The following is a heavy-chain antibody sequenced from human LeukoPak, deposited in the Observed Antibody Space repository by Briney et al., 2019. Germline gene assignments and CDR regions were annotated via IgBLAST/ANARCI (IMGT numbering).Heavy chain of an antibody. V-gene: IGHV6-1*01. D-gene: IGHD3-9*01. CDR3: AREASGDYDILACYGYFAY. Sequence: SQTLSLTCAISGDSVSSNSAAWNWTRQSPSGGLEWLGRTYYRSKWYNDYAVSVKSRITINPDTSKNQFSLQLNSVTPEDTAVYYCAREASGDYDILACYGYFAYWGQGTLVTVSS. J-gene: IGHJ4*02. CDR2: TYYRSKWYN. CDR1: GDSVSSNSAA.